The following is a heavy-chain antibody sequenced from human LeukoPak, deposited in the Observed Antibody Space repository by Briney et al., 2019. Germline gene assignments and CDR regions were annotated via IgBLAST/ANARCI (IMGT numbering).Heavy chain of an antibody. CDR3: AKLGCTGTICYANY. CDR1: GFTFSSND. J-gene: IGHJ4*02. Sequence: GGSLRLSCVASGFTFSSNDMSWVRQAPGKGLEWVSVISGGGDSTDYADSMKGRFTISRDNSKNTLYLRMNSLRAEDTALYYCAKLGCTGTICYANYWGQGTLVTVSS. CDR2: ISGGGDST. V-gene: IGHV3-23*01. D-gene: IGHD2-2*01.